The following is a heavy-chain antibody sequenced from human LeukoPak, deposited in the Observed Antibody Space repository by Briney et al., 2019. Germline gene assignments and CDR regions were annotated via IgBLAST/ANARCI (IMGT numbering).Heavy chain of an antibody. CDR1: GYTFTSYG. CDR2: ISTYNGNT. V-gene: IGHV1-18*01. D-gene: IGHD2-2*01. Sequence: ASVKVSCKASGYTFTSYGLSWVRQAPGQGLEWMGWISTYNGNTNYAQKLQGRVTMTTDTSTSTTYMELRSLRSDVTAVYYCARDRGGSTSWFFDNWGQGTLVTVSS. J-gene: IGHJ4*02. CDR3: ARDRGGSTSWFFDN.